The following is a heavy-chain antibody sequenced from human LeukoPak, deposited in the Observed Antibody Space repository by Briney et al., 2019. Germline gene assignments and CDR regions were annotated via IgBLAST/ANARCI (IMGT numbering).Heavy chain of an antibody. V-gene: IGHV4-4*02. D-gene: IGHD3-9*01. CDR3: ARSHDILTGYLPDY. J-gene: IGHJ4*02. CDR1: GGSISSSNW. Sequence: PSGTLSLTCAVSGGSISSSNWWSWVRPPPGKGLEWIGEIYHSGSTNYNPSLKSRVTISVDKSKNQFSLKLSSVTAADTAVYYCARSHDILTGYLPDYWGQGTLVTVSS. CDR2: IYHSGST.